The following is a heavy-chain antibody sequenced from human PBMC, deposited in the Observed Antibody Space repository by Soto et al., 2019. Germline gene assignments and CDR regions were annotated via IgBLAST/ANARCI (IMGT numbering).Heavy chain of an antibody. V-gene: IGHV3-9*01. D-gene: IGHD3-22*01. CDR3: AKDLDSNGSYDAFEI. J-gene: IGHJ3*02. CDR1: GFTFDDYA. Sequence: GGSLRLSCAASGFTFDDYAMHWVRQAPGKGLEWVSGISWNSGLLFYADSVKGRFTISRDNAENSLYLQMDSLTPEDTALYYCAKDLDSNGSYDAFEIWGQGTMVTVSS. CDR2: ISWNSGLL.